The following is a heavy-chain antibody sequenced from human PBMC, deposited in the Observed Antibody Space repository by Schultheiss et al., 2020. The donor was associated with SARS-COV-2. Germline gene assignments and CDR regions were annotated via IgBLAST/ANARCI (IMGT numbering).Heavy chain of an antibody. Sequence: GESLKISCAASGFTFISYGMHWVRQAPGKGLEWVAVLSYDGTNKYYADSVKGRFTISRDNSKNTLYLQMNSLRAEDTAVYYCARDRWPYGMDVWGQGTTVTVSS. CDR2: LSYDGTNK. J-gene: IGHJ6*02. D-gene: IGHD4-23*01. CDR1: GFTFISYG. V-gene: IGHV3-30*03. CDR3: ARDRWPYGMDV.